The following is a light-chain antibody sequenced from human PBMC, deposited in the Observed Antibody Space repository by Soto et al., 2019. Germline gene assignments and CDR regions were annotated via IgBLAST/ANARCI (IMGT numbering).Light chain of an antibody. V-gene: IGKV1-5*03. J-gene: IGKJ1*01. CDR2: KAS. CDR3: QQYNSYPWT. CDR1: QSISSW. Sequence: DIQMTQSPSTLSASVGDRVTITCRASQSISSWLAWYQQKPGKAPKLLIYKASSLESGVPSKFSGSGSVTEFTLNISSMQPDDFATYYCQQYNSYPWTVGQGTKVEI.